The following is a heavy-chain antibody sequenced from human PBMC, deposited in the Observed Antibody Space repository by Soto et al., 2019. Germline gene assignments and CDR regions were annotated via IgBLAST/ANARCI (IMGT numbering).Heavy chain of an antibody. CDR3: CTETGDNWTHQVH. J-gene: IGHJ4*02. D-gene: IGHD1-20*01. V-gene: IGHV4-4*07. CDR2: VYTSGNS. Sequence: QVQLQESGPGLGKPSETLSLTCTVSGGSISHYSCSWIRQSAGKGLEWIGRVYTSGNSHYNPSLRRRVSNSVDQSRNQFSPRVASVAAAEPALYFCCTETGDNWTHQVHWGQGTPVTVSS. CDR1: GGSISHYS.